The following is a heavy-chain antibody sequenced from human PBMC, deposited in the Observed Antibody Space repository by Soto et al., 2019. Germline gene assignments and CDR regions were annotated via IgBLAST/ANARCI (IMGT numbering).Heavy chain of an antibody. CDR1: GGSISSSNW. CDR3: ARDRGNYDFWSGDYYYYGMDV. V-gene: IGHV4-4*02. J-gene: IGHJ6*02. D-gene: IGHD3-3*01. Sequence: PSETLSLTCAVSGGSISSSNWWSWVRQPPGKGLEWIGEIYHSGSTNYNPSLKSRVTISVDKSKNQFSLKLSSVTAADTAVYYCARDRGNYDFWSGDYYYYGMDVWGQGTTVTVSS. CDR2: IYHSGST.